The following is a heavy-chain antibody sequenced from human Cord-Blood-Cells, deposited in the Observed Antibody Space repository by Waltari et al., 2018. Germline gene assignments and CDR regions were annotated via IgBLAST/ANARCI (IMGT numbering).Heavy chain of an antibody. D-gene: IGHD5-12*01. CDR1: GFTFTSSA. CDR3: AAVRRDGYNYYFDY. Sequence: QMQLVQSGPEVKKPGTAVKVSCKASGFTFTSSAVQWVRQARGQRLEWIGWIVVGSGNTNYAQKIQERVTITRDMSTSTAYMELSSLRSEDTAVYYCAAVRRDGYNYYFDYWGQGTLVTVSS. J-gene: IGHJ4*02. CDR2: IVVGSGNT. V-gene: IGHV1-58*01.